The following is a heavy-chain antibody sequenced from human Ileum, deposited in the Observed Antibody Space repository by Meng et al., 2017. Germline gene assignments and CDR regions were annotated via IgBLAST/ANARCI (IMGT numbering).Heavy chain of an antibody. J-gene: IGHJ1*01. CDR2: IHHSGSI. CDR3: ARGDIAARSQH. CDR1: GGSLNGDY. D-gene: IGHD6-6*01. V-gene: IGHV4-34*01. Sequence: HGQLQQGGAGLLKPSETLSLTCGGYGGSLNGDYCTWIRQPPGEGLEWIGEIHHSGSITYNPSLESRVTISMDTSKKQFSLKLHSVTAADTAVYYCARGDIAARSQHWGQGTLVTVSS.